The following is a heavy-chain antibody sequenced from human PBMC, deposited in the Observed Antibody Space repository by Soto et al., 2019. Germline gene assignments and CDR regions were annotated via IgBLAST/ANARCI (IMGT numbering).Heavy chain of an antibody. D-gene: IGHD3-3*01. CDR2: LNSGGST. CDR3: VSGRYDLVRLGMDV. J-gene: IGHJ6*02. Sequence: EVLLVESGGGLVQPGGSLRLSCVASGFTVRSNYMSWVRQAPEKGLEWVSLLNSGGSTNYADSVKGRFTISRDNSKNTEYLQMNRLRAEDTAVYYCVSGRYDLVRLGMDVWGQGTTVTVSS. V-gene: IGHV3-66*01. CDR1: GFTVRSNY.